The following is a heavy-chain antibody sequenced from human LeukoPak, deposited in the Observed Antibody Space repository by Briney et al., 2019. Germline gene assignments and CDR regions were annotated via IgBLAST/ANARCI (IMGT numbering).Heavy chain of an antibody. Sequence: GGSLRLSCATSGFAFSSYAMSWIRQAPGKGLEWVSPISASGAAKFYADSGQGRFTISRDNSRNTLYLEMNSLRPEDTAIYYCARDGAGTGYVDYWGQGILVTVSS. CDR2: ISASGAAK. D-gene: IGHD3-9*01. CDR3: ARDGAGTGYVDY. V-gene: IGHV3-23*01. J-gene: IGHJ4*02. CDR1: GFAFSSYA.